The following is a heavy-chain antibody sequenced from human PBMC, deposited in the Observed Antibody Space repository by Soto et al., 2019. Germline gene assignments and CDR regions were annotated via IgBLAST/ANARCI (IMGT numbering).Heavy chain of an antibody. J-gene: IGHJ4*02. Sequence: PGEALKISWKGSGYSFTSYWIGWVRQMPGKGLEWMGIIYPGDSDTRYSPSFQVQVTISADKSISTAYLQWSSLKASDTAMYYCARVGGYSSGWYVTHFDYWGQGTLVTVSS. CDR2: IYPGDSDT. D-gene: IGHD6-19*01. CDR1: GYSFTSYW. V-gene: IGHV5-51*01. CDR3: ARVGGYSSGWYVTHFDY.